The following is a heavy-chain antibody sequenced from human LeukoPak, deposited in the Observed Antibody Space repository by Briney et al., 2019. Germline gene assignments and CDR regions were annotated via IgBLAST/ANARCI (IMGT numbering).Heavy chain of an antibody. V-gene: IGHV4-59*01. CDR1: GGSISSYY. Sequence: SETLSLTCTVSGGSISSYYWSWIRQPPGKGLEWIGYIYYSGSTNYNPSLKSRVTISVDTSKNQFSLKLSSVTAADTAVYYCARGYCSGGSCYSNSDKTYYYYYGMDVWGQGTTVTVSS. D-gene: IGHD2-15*01. CDR3: ARGYCSGGSCYSNSDKTYYYYYGMDV. J-gene: IGHJ6*02. CDR2: IYYSGST.